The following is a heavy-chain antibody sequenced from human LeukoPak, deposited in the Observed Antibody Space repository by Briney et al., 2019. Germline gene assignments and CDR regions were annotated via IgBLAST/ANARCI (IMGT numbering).Heavy chain of an antibody. CDR2: IGIGGDT. D-gene: IGHD2-15*01. CDR1: GFTFRSYD. V-gene: IGHV3-13*01. Sequence: GGSLRLSCAASGFTFRSYDMHWVRQATGKGLEWVSVIGIGGDTYYPGSVKGRFTISRENAKNSLYLQMNSLRAGDTAVYYCVRQATPHGHFDYWGQGILVTVSS. J-gene: IGHJ4*02. CDR3: VRQATPHGHFDY.